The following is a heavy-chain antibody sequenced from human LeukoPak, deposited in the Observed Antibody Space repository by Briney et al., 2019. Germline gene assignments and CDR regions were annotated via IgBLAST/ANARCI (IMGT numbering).Heavy chain of an antibody. D-gene: IGHD2-2*01. CDR2: IIPILGIA. CDR1: GGTFSSYA. Sequence: ASVKVSCKASGGTFSSYAIRWVRQAPGQGLEWMGRIIPILGIANYAQKFQGRVTITADKSTSTAYMELSSLRSEDTAVYYCARTHCSSTSCSLFDPWGQGTLVTVSS. V-gene: IGHV1-69*04. CDR3: ARTHCSSTSCSLFDP. J-gene: IGHJ5*02.